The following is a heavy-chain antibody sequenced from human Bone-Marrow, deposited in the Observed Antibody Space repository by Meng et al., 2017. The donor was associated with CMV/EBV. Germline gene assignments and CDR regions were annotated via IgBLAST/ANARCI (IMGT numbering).Heavy chain of an antibody. CDR2: IKSKTDGGTT. CDR3: ATYHRGPEFYLDH. V-gene: IGHV3-15*01. J-gene: IGHJ4*02. D-gene: IGHD1-14*01. CDR1: GFTFSNAW. Sequence: GESLKISCAASGFTFSNAWMSWVRQAPGKGLEWVGRIKSKTDGGTTDYAAPVKGRFTISRDDSKNTLYLQMNSLKTEDTAVYYCATYHRGPEFYLDHWGQGTLVTVSS.